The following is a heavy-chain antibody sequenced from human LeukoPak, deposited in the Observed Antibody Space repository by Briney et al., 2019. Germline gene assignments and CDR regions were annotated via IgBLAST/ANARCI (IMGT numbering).Heavy chain of an antibody. CDR2: IWSDGSSK. Sequence: GRSPILSCAASGFTFSSYGMHWVRQAPGKGLEWVAVIWSDGSSKHYADSVKGRFTISRDNSKNTLYLQMSSLRAEDTALYYCARGQPPSYYDMDVWGQGTTVTVSS. D-gene: IGHD6-13*01. V-gene: IGHV3-33*01. CDR1: GFTFSSYG. CDR3: ARGQPPSYYDMDV. J-gene: IGHJ6*02.